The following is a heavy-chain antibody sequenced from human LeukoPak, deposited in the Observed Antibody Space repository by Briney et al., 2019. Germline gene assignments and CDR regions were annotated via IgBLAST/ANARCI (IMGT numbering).Heavy chain of an antibody. CDR2: MNPNSGNT. CDR1: GYTFTSYD. J-gene: IGHJ4*02. V-gene: IGHV1-8*03. D-gene: IGHD1-26*01. CDR3: ARDDFGGSGSDY. Sequence: ASVKAPCKASGYTFTSYDINWVRQATGQGLEWMGWMNPNSGNTGYAQKFQGRVTITRNTSISTAYMELSSLRSEDTAVYYCARDDFGGSGSDYWGQGTLVTVSS.